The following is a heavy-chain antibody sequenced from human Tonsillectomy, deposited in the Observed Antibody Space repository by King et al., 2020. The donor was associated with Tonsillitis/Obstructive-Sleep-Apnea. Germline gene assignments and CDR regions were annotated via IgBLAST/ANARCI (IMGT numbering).Heavy chain of an antibody. J-gene: IGHJ3*02. CDR3: ARDVHCSSTSCYPQDDAFDI. V-gene: IGHV3-20*04. Sequence: VQLVESGGGVVRPGGSLRLSCAASGFTFDDYGMSWVRQAPGKGLEWVSVINWNGGSTGYAYSVKGRFTISRDNAKNSLYLQMNSLRAEDTPLYYCARDVHCSSTSCYPQDDAFDIWGQGTMVTVSS. D-gene: IGHD2-2*01. CDR1: GFTFDDYG. CDR2: INWNGGST.